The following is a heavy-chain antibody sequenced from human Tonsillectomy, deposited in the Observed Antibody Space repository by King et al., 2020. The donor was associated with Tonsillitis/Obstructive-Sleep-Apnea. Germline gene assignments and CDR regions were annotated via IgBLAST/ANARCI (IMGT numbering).Heavy chain of an antibody. CDR1: GGSFSGYY. Sequence: VQLQQWGAGLLKPSETLSLTCAVYGGSFSGYYWSWIRQPPGKGLEWIGEINHSGSTNYNPSLKSRVTISADTSKNHFSLKLSSVTAADTAVYYCARAPFYSYEILTGYLNWFDPWGQGSLVTVSS. V-gene: IGHV4-34*01. CDR3: ARAPFYSYEILTGYLNWFDP. J-gene: IGHJ5*02. CDR2: INHSGST. D-gene: IGHD3-9*01.